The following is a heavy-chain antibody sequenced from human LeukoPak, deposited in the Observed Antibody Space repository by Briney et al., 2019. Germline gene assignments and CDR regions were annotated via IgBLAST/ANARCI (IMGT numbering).Heavy chain of an antibody. J-gene: IGHJ4*02. CDR2: VNHDGTT. V-gene: IGHV4-39*07. CDR3: ARVQDTTMGHFDY. CDR1: GGSVSSSRYY. D-gene: IGHD1-1*01. Sequence: SETLSLTCTVSGGSVSSSRYYWGWIRQPPGKGLEWIGTVNHDGTTYHNPSLKSRVTISVDTSKNQFSLKLSSVTAADTAEYYCARVQDTTMGHFDYWGQGTLVTVSS.